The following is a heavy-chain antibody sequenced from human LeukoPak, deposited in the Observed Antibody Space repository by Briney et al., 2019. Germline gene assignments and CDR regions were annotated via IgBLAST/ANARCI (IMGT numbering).Heavy chain of an antibody. D-gene: IGHD3-16*01. J-gene: IGHJ6*03. CDR3: ASLVNTPSFGHMDV. CDR2: IIPIFGTA. V-gene: IGHV1-69*13. Sequence: ASVKVSCKASGGTFSSYAISWVRQAPGQGLEWMGGIIPIFGTANYAQKFQGRVTITADESTSTAYMELSSLRSEDTAVYYCASLVNTPSFGHMDVWGKGTTVSISS. CDR1: GGTFSSYA.